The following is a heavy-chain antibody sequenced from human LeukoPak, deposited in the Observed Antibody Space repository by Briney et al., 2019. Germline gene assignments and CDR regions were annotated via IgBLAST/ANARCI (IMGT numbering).Heavy chain of an antibody. CDR2: ISGSGGST. J-gene: IGHJ3*02. CDR3: AGPLRYFDWFKNDAFDI. Sequence: LPGGSLRLSCAASGFTFSSYAMSWVRQAPGKGLEWVSAISGSGGSTYYADSVKGRFTISRDNAKNSLYLQMNSLRAEDTAVYYCAGPLRYFDWFKNDAFDIWGQGTMVTVSS. D-gene: IGHD3-9*01. V-gene: IGHV3-23*01. CDR1: GFTFSSYA.